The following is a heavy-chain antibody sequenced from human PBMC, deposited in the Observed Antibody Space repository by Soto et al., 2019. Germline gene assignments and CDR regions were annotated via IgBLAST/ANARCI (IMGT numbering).Heavy chain of an antibody. CDR1: GFTVSSNY. J-gene: IGHJ5*02. Sequence: EVQLVESGGGLVQPGGSPRLSCAASGFTVSSNYMSWVRQAPGKGLEWVSVIYSGGSTYYADSVKGRFTISRDNSKKTLYLQMKSLRAEDTAVYYCARDIWGQSSGYSGWFDPWGQGTLVTVSS. D-gene: IGHD3-22*01. CDR2: IYSGGST. V-gene: IGHV3-66*01. CDR3: ARDIWGQSSGYSGWFDP.